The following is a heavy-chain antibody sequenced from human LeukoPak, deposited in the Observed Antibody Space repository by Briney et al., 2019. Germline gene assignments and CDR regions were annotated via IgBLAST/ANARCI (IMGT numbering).Heavy chain of an antibody. CDR1: GGSISSSSYY. CDR2: IYYSGST. CDR3: ARLIVATTSLADY. V-gene: IGHV4-39*01. J-gene: IGHJ4*02. Sequence: KPSETLSLTCTVSGGSISSSSYYWGWIRQPPGKGLEWIGSIYYSGSTYYNPSLKSRVTISVDTSKNQFSLKLSSVTAADTAVYYCARLIVATTSLADYWGQGTLVTVSS. D-gene: IGHD5-12*01.